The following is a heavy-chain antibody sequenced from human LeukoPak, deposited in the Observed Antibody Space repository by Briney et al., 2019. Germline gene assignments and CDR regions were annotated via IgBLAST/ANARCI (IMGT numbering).Heavy chain of an antibody. CDR2: IYGHGST. CDR1: GFTFSSNY. J-gene: IGHJ4*02. CDR3: PTDRDYGGFDY. V-gene: IGHV3-53*01. D-gene: IGHD4-23*01. Sequence: PGGSLRLSCAVSGFTFSSNYMSWVRQAPGKGLEWVSVIYGHGSTYYSDSGKGRFTISRDNSKNTLYLQMNSLRAEDTAVYYCPTDRDYGGFDYWGQGTLVTVSS.